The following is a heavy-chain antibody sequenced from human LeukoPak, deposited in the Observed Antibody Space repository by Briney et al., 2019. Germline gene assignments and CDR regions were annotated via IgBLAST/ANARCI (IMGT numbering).Heavy chain of an antibody. CDR1: GGSISSSSYY. CDR3: ARHDVVRGVIPTHYYYYYMDV. CDR2: IYYSGST. J-gene: IGHJ6*03. D-gene: IGHD3-10*01. V-gene: IGHV4-39*01. Sequence: SETLSLTCTVSGGSISSSSYYWGWIRHPPGKGLEWIGSIYYSGSTYYNPSLKSRVTISVDTSKNQFSLKLSSVTAADTAVYYCARHDVVRGVIPTHYYYYYMDVWGKGTTVTISS.